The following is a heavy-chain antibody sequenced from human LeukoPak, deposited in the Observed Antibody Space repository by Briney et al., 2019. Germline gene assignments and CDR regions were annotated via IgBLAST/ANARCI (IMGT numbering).Heavy chain of an antibody. CDR2: INSDGSST. D-gene: IGHD6-19*01. J-gene: IGHJ6*03. V-gene: IGHV3-74*01. Sequence: GGSLRLSCAASGFTFSSYWMHWVRQAPGKGRVWVSRINSDGSSTSYADSVKGRFTISRDNAKNTLYLQMNSLRAEDTAVYYCARDHKVGSGYYYMDVWGKGTTVTVSS. CDR3: ARDHKVGSGYYYMDV. CDR1: GFTFSSYW.